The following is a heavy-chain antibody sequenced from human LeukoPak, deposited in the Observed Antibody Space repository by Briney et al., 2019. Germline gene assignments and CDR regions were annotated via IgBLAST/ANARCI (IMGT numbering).Heavy chain of an antibody. V-gene: IGHV4-39*07. CDR3: ARDSVYSGSSLDY. Sequence: SETLSLTCTVSGGSISSSSYYWGWIRQPPGKGLEWIGYIYYSGSTYYNPSLKSRVTISVDTSKNQFSLKLSSVTAADTAVYYCARDSVYSGSSLDYWGQGTLVTVSS. D-gene: IGHD1-26*01. CDR2: IYYSGST. CDR1: GGSISSSSYY. J-gene: IGHJ4*02.